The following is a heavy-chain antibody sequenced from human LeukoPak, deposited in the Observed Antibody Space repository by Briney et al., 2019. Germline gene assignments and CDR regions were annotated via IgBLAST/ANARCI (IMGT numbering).Heavy chain of an antibody. V-gene: IGHV3-23*01. CDR1: GFTFSSYA. Sequence: QTGGSLRLSCAASGFTFSSYAMNWVRQASGKGLEWGSAISGSGSSTYYADSVKGRFTISRDNSKDTLYLQMNSLRAGDTAVYYCAKDQARLTTAGYFSNWGQGTLVTVSS. D-gene: IGHD6-13*01. J-gene: IGHJ4*02. CDR3: AKDQARLTTAGYFSN. CDR2: ISGSGSST.